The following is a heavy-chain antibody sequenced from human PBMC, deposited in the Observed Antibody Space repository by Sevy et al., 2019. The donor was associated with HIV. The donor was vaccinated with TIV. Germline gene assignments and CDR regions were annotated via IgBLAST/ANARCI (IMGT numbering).Heavy chain of an antibody. CDR1: GFTFITYA. CDR2: IYGSGGAP. CDR3: AGGRYDSSGSFDAFDI. D-gene: IGHD3-22*01. Sequence: GGSLRLSCKPSGFTFITYAMNWVRQAPGKGLEWVSTIYGSGGAPYYADSVKGRFTISRDNSKNTLYLQMNSLRTEDSAVYYCAGGRYDSSGSFDAFDIWGQGTMVTVSS. J-gene: IGHJ3*02. V-gene: IGHV3-23*01.